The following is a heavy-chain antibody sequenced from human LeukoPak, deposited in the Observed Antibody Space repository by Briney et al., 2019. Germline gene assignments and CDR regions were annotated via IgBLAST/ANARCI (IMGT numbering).Heavy chain of an antibody. CDR2: VDHTGST. J-gene: IGHJ6*03. CDR3: ARQGIAAMDV. D-gene: IGHD6-13*01. CDR1: DNSITMYY. V-gene: IGHV4-59*08. Sequence: PSETLSLTCSVSDNSITMYYWTWIRQPPGKGLEWIGYVDHTGSTNFNPSLNGRVSISRDTSKNLFSLRLRSVTAADTAVYYCARQGIAAMDVWGKGTTVTISS.